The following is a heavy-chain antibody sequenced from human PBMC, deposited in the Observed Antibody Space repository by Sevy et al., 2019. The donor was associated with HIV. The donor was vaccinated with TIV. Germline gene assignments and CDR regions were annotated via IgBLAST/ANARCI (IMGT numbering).Heavy chain of an antibody. D-gene: IGHD3-3*01. V-gene: IGHV1-46*01. CDR2: INPSNGNT. J-gene: IGHJ5*02. CDR3: AREYYDFWSAQDHNWFDP. Sequence: ASVKVSCKASGYTFTSYYMHWVRQAPGQGLEWMGIINPSNGNTNYAQKFQGRVTMTRDTYTSTVYMELSSLRSEDTAVYYCAREYYDFWSAQDHNWFDPWGQGTLVTVSS. CDR1: GYTFTSYY.